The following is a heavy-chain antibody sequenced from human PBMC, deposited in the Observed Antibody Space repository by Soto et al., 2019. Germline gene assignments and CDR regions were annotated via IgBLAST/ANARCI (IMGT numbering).Heavy chain of an antibody. J-gene: IGHJ6*02. V-gene: IGHV1-2*02. D-gene: IGHD4-4*01. CDR2: VHPNSGGT. Sequence: ASVKVSCKASGYTFSVYHMHCVRQAPGQGLEWMGWVHPNSGGTNYAQSFEGRATMTRDTSINTAYMELSRLTSDDTAVYYCAKELQRGMDVWGQGTTVTVSS. CDR3: AKELQRGMDV. CDR1: GYTFSVYH.